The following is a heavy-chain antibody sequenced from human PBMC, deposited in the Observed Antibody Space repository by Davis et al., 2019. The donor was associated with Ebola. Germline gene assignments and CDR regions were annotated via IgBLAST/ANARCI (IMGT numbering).Heavy chain of an antibody. D-gene: IGHD3-10*01. Sequence: ASVKISCKGSGYTFTSYDINWVRQATGQGLEWMGWMNPNSGGTNYAQKFQGRVTMTRDTSTSTVYMELSSLRSEDTAVYYCARDPGNYYYGSGSLDYWGQGTLVTVSS. CDR3: ARDPGNYYYGSGSLDY. CDR2: MNPNSGGT. J-gene: IGHJ4*02. CDR1: GYTFTSYD. V-gene: IGHV1-8*01.